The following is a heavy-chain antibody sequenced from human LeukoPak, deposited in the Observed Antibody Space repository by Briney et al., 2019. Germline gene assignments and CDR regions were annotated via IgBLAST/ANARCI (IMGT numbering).Heavy chain of an antibody. D-gene: IGHD6-19*01. CDR1: GFTFSSYA. V-gene: IGHV3-23*01. CDR2: ISGSGGST. Sequence: GGSLRLSCAASGFTFSSYAMSWVRQAPGKGLEWVSAISGSGGSTYYADSVKGRFTISRDNAKNSLYLQMNSLRAEDTAVYYCARDFRDPVPSSSGWYLSYNYYYYYYMDVWGKGTTVTVSS. CDR3: ARDFRDPVPSSSGWYLSYNYYYYYYMDV. J-gene: IGHJ6*03.